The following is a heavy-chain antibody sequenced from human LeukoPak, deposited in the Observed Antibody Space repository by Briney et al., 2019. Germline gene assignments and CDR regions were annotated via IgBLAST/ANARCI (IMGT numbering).Heavy chain of an antibody. CDR2: IYYSGST. Sequence: SETLSLTCTVSGGSISSYYWSWIRQPPGKGLEWIGYIYYSGSTNYKPSLKSRVTISVDTSKNQFSLKLSSVTAADTAVYYCARVVAAAGNNWFDPWGQGTLVTVSS. CDR3: ARVVAAAGNNWFDP. J-gene: IGHJ5*02. D-gene: IGHD6-13*01. V-gene: IGHV4-59*01. CDR1: GGSISSYY.